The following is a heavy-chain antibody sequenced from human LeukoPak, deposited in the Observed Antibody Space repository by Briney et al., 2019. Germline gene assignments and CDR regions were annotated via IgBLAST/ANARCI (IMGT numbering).Heavy chain of an antibody. CDR3: AKELYGSGSYYNWFDF. J-gene: IGHJ5*01. V-gene: IGHV3-23*01. Sequence: PGGSLRLSCAASGFTFSSYAMSWVRQAPGKGLEWVSAISGSGGSTYYADSVKGRFTISRDNSKNTLYLQMNSLRAEDTAVYYCAKELYGSGSYYNWFDFWGQGTLVTVSS. CDR2: ISGSGGST. CDR1: GFTFSSYA. D-gene: IGHD3-10*01.